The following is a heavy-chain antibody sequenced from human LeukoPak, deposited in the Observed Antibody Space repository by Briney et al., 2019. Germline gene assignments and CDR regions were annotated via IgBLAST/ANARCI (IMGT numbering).Heavy chain of an antibody. Sequence: ASVKVSCKASGYTCTTYYMHWVRQAPGQGLEWMGWMNPNSGNTGYAQKFQGRVTITRNTSITTAYMELSSLRSEDTAIYYCARNGREARHFQHWGQGTLVTVSS. CDR2: MNPNSGNT. V-gene: IGHV1-8*03. D-gene: IGHD6-6*01. J-gene: IGHJ1*01. CDR1: GYTCTTYY. CDR3: ARNGREARHFQH.